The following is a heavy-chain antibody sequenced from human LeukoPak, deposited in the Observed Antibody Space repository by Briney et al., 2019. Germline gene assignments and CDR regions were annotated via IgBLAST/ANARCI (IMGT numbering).Heavy chain of an antibody. CDR2: ITRGGSP. J-gene: IGHJ4*02. D-gene: IGHD3-22*01. CDR3: AKEHLKYANDNRGSFDY. Sequence: PGGFLRLSCVASGFPFSETAMTWVRQAPGKGLEWLSVITRGGSPYYADSVKGRFTISRDNARNTVYLQLNSLRNEDTALYYCAKEHLKYANDNRGSFDYWGQGTLVTVSS. V-gene: IGHV3-23*01. CDR1: GFPFSETA.